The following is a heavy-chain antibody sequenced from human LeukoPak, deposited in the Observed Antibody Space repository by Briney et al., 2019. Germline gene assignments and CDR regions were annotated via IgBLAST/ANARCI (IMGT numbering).Heavy chain of an antibody. J-gene: IGHJ4*02. D-gene: IGHD3-22*01. Sequence: ASVKVSCKASGYTFTSYGISWVRQAPGQGLEWMGWISAYNGNTNYAQKLQGRVTMTTDTSTSTAYMELRSLRSDDTAVYYCARDLRGPYDSSGYPGVGDYWGQGTLVTVSS. CDR2: ISAYNGNT. V-gene: IGHV1-18*01. CDR1: GYTFTSYG. CDR3: ARDLRGPYDSSGYPGVGDY.